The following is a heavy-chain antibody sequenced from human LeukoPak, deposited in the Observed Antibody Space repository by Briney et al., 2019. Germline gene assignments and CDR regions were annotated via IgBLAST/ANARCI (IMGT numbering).Heavy chain of an antibody. D-gene: IGHD2-2*01. V-gene: IGHV3-30*18. CDR3: AKDIPGYCSSTSCPTDGMDV. CDR1: GFTFSSYG. J-gene: IGHJ6*02. CDR2: ISYDGSNK. Sequence: PGGSLRLSCAASGFTFSSYGMHWVRQAPGKGLEWVAVISYDGSNKYYADSVKGRFTISRDNSKNTLYLQMNSLRAEDTAVYYCAKDIPGYCSSTSCPTDGMDVWGQGTTVTVSS.